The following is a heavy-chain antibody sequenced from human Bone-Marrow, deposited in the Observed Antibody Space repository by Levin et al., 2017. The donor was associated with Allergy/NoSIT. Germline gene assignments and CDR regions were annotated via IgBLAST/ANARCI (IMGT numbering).Heavy chain of an antibody. CDR2: IYYAGAT. CDR1: GASTGSGAFY. Sequence: TTGGSLRLSCTVSGASTGSGAFYWGWIRQPPGRGLEWIASIYYAGATYYNPSLKTRVTISIDTSKNQFSLKLTSVTAADTAVYYCSRRFTASSNWDFDYWGQGTLVTVSS. J-gene: IGHJ4*02. D-gene: IGHD2-2*01. CDR3: SRRFTASSNWDFDY. V-gene: IGHV4-39*01.